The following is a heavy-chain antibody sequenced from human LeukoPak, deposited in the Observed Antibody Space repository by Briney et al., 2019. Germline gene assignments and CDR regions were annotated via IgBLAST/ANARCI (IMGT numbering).Heavy chain of an antibody. D-gene: IGHD3-22*01. CDR3: ARVAHNSSGYYFSDY. CDR2: INNDESST. V-gene: IGHV3-74*01. J-gene: IGHJ4*02. CDR1: GFTFGSYW. Sequence: GGSLRLSCTASGFTFGSYWMQWVRHAPGKGLVWVSRINNDESSTNYADVVKGRFIISRDNAKNRLFLQMNSLRAEDTAVYFCARVAHNSSGYYFSDYWGQGTLVTVSS.